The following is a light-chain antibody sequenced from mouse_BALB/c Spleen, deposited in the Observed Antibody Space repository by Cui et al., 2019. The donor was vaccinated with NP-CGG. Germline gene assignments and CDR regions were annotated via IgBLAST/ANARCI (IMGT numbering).Light chain of an antibody. CDR1: TGAVTTSNY. J-gene: IGLJ1*01. CDR2: GTN. Sequence: QAVVTKASELTTSPGETVTLTCRSSTGAVTTSNYANWVQEKPDHLFTGLIGGTNNRAPGVPARFSGSLIGDKATLTITGAQTEDEAIYFCALWYSNHWVFGGGTKLTVL. V-gene: IGLV1*01. CDR3: ALWYSNHWV.